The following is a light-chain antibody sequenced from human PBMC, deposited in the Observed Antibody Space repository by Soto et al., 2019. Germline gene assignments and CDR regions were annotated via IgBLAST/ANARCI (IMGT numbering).Light chain of an antibody. Sequence: QSVLTQPASVSGSPGQSITISCTGTSSDVGSYNLVSWYQQHPGKAPKLMIYEGGKRPSGVSNRFSGSKSGNTASLTISGLQAEDEADYYCCSYAVTFYVFGTGTKV. CDR1: SSDVGSYNL. CDR3: CSYAVTFYV. CDR2: EGG. J-gene: IGLJ1*01. V-gene: IGLV2-23*01.